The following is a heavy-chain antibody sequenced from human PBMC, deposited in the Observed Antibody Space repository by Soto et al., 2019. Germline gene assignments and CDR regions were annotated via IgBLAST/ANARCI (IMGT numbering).Heavy chain of an antibody. J-gene: IGHJ5*02. CDR3: ARDPGPRAAAIRGLGWFDP. Sequence: PGGSLRLSCAASGFTFSGYWMAWVRQAPGKGLEWVASIKQDESEKFYEESVKGRFTISRDNAKNTVYLQMNGLRAEDTAVYYCARDPGPRAAAIRGLGWFDPWGQGTLVTVSS. D-gene: IGHD2-2*01. CDR2: IKQDESEK. V-gene: IGHV3-7*03. CDR1: GFTFSGYW.